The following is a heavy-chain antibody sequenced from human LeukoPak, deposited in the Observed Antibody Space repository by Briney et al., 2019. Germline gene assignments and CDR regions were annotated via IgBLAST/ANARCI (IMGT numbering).Heavy chain of an antibody. D-gene: IGHD2-2*01. CDR3: AREAYCSSTSCYGMDV. V-gene: IGHV3-30-3*01. CDR1: GFTFSSYA. Sequence: PGGSLRLSCAASGFTFSSYAMHWVRQAPGKGLEWVAVISYDGSNKHYADSVKGRFTISRDSSKNTLYLQMNSLRAEDTAVYYCAREAYCSSTSCYGMDVWGQGTTVTVSS. CDR2: ISYDGSNK. J-gene: IGHJ6*02.